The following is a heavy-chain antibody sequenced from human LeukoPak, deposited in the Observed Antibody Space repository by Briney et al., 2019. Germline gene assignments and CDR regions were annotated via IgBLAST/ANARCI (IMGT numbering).Heavy chain of an antibody. CDR1: GFIFNSYW. V-gene: IGHV3-7*03. CDR3: AKEEQLVRSNVFDY. J-gene: IGHJ4*02. CDR2: INQDGSEK. D-gene: IGHD6-13*01. Sequence: GGSLRLSCAASGFIFNSYWMSWVRQAPGKGLEWVANINQDGSEKSYVDSVKGRFTISRDNAKNSLYLEMNSLRAEDTAVYYCAKEEQLVRSNVFDYWGQGTLVTVSS.